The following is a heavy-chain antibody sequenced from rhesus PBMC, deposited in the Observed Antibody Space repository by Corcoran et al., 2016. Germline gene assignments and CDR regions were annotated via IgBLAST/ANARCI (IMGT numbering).Heavy chain of an antibody. J-gene: IGHJ2*01. CDR2: INGNSGRT. CDR1: GGSFSSYW. D-gene: IGHD6-25*01. V-gene: IGHV4-80*01. Sequence: QVQLQESGPGLVKPSETLSLTCAVSGGSFSSYWWSWIRQPPGKGLEWIGEINGNSGRTNYNPSLESRVTISKDASKNQFSLKLGSVTAADTAVYYCARAYSGSLYWYFDLWGPGTPITISS. CDR3: ARAYSGSLYWYFDL.